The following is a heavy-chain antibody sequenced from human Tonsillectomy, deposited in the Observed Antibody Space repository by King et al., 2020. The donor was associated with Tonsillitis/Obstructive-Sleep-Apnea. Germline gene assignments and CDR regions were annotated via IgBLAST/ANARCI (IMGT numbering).Heavy chain of an antibody. Sequence: QVQLQESGPGLVKPSETLSLTCTVSGGSISSYYWSWIRQPPGKGLECIGYIYYTGSTNYNPSLKSRVTISVDTSKNQFSLKLTSVTAADTAVYYCARVGIYTVTTSRYFDLWGRSTLVTVSS. CDR2: IYYTGST. V-gene: IGHV4-59*01. CDR3: ARVGIYTVTTSRYFDL. CDR1: GGSISSYY. J-gene: IGHJ2*01. D-gene: IGHD4-17*01.